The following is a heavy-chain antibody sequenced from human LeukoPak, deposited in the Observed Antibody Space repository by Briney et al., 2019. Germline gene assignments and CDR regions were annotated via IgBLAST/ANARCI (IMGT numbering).Heavy chain of an antibody. D-gene: IGHD6-19*01. Sequence: PSETLSLTCTVSGGSTKNNNYYWGWIRQPPGKGLEWIGTVYYSGKTSYSPSLRSRVTISIDTSKNQFSLKLRSVTAADTAVYYCARVRGGYSSGWYNDEYFDYWGQGTPVSVSS. CDR3: ARVRGGYSSGWYNDEYFDY. CDR2: VYYSGKT. V-gene: IGHV4-39*07. CDR1: GGSTKNNNYY. J-gene: IGHJ4*02.